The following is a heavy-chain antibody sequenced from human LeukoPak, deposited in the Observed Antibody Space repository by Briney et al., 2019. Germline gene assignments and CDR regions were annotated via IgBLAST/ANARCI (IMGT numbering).Heavy chain of an antibody. Sequence: SVKISCKASGGTFSSYAISWVRQAPGQGLEWMGRIIPIFGIANYAQKFQGRVTITADKPPSTAYMELSSLRSEDTAVYYCARGPWYYDSSGPSDRYFQHWGQGTLVTVSS. D-gene: IGHD3-22*01. V-gene: IGHV1-69*04. CDR1: GGTFSSYA. CDR3: ARGPWYYDSSGPSDRYFQH. CDR2: IIPIFGIA. J-gene: IGHJ1*01.